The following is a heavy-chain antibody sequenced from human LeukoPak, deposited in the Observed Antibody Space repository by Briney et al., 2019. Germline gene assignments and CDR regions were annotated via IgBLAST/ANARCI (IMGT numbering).Heavy chain of an antibody. CDR3: ARVGDHFHWYLDL. D-gene: IGHD3-3*02. CDR1: GFTVSTNY. CDR2: LCSGSST. J-gene: IGHJ2*01. V-gene: IGHV3-53*01. Sequence: GGSLRLSCAASGFTVSTNYMNWVRQAPGKGLEWVSILCSGSSTYYADSVEGRFIVSRDSSKNTLSLQMNDLRAEDTAVYYCARVGDHFHWYLDLWGRGTLVTVSS.